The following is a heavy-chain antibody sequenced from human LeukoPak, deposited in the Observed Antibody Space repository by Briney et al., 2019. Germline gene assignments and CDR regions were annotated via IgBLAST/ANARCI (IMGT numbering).Heavy chain of an antibody. CDR3: ARVPNWRYYLDY. CDR2: INPSAGST. V-gene: IGHV1-46*01. CDR1: GYTLSSYD. J-gene: IGHJ4*02. D-gene: IGHD2-8*01. Sequence: ASVKVPCKASGYTLSSYDMHWVRQAPGKGLEWMAIINPSAGSTDYARKFQGRVTVTRDTSTSTVYMELSSLTSEDTAVYYCARVPNWRYYLDYWGQGTLVTVSS.